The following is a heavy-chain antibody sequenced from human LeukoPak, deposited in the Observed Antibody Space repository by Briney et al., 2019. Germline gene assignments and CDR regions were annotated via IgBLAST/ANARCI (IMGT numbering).Heavy chain of an antibody. CDR3: ARVVTAITVFGVVYDSFDM. CDR2: ISGYNGKT. V-gene: IGHV1-18*04. J-gene: IGHJ3*02. D-gene: IGHD3-3*01. CDR1: GYTFTGYY. Sequence: GASVKVSCKASGYTFTGYYMHWVRQAPGQGLEWMGWISGYNGKTNYAQNLQGRVIMTTDTSTTTAYMELRSLRSDDTAVYYCARVVTAITVFGVVYDSFDMWGQGTRVTVSS.